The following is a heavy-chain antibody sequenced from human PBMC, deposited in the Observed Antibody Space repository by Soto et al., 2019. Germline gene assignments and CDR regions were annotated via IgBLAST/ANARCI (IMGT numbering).Heavy chain of an antibody. D-gene: IGHD4-4*01. J-gene: IGHJ4*02. CDR1: GFTFSDYY. CDR2: ISSGGSVI. Sequence: QVQLVESGGGLVKPGGSLRLSCVASGFTFSDYYMSWFRQAPGKGLEWVSYISSGGSVIYSADSMKGRFTISRDNAKNSLYLQVNSLRAEETAVYYCAREPRDDYMISGGFDYWGQGTLVTVSS. V-gene: IGHV3-11*01. CDR3: AREPRDDYMISGGFDY.